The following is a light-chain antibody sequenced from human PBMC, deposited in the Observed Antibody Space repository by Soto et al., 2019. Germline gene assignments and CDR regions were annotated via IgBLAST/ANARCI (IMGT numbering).Light chain of an antibody. Sequence: DIQVTQSPSSLSASLGDRLSLTCRASRDISNYLAWYQQKPGQVPRLLISGASTLHSGVPSRFSGSGSGTDFTLTITSLQPEDIATYFCQKYDTAPLTFGGGTKVDIK. CDR1: RDISNY. CDR3: QKYDTAPLT. V-gene: IGKV1-27*01. J-gene: IGKJ4*01. CDR2: GAS.